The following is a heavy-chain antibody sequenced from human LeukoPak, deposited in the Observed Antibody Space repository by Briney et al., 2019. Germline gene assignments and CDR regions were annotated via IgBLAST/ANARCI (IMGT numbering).Heavy chain of an antibody. CDR3: ARDGAARADY. CDR1: GDSVSSDSAA. D-gene: IGHD6-6*01. Sequence: SPTLSLTCAISGDSVSSDSAAWSWIRQSPSRGLEWLGRTYYRSKWYNDYAVSVKSRITMNPDTSKNQFSLQLNSVTPEDTAVYYCARDGAARADYWGQGTLVTVSS. CDR2: TYYRSKWYN. V-gene: IGHV6-1*01. J-gene: IGHJ4*02.